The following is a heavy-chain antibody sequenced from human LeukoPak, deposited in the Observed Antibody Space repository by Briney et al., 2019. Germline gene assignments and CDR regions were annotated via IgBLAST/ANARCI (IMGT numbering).Heavy chain of an antibody. CDR3: ASLKGITMVRGVQYYFDY. D-gene: IGHD3-10*01. CDR1: GGSFSGYY. CDR2: INHSGST. Sequence: SETLSLTCAVYGGSFSGYYWGWIRQPPGKGLEWIGEINHSGSTNYNPSLKSRVTISVDTSKNQFSLKLSSVTAADTAVYYCASLKGITMVRGVQYYFDYWGQGTLVTVSS. V-gene: IGHV4-34*01. J-gene: IGHJ4*02.